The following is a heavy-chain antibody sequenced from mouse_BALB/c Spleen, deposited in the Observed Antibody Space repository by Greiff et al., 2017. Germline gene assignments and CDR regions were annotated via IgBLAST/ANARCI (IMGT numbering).Heavy chain of an antibody. D-gene: IGHD3-2*01. CDR3: ARNDSLEGFAY. J-gene: IGHJ3*01. Sequence: EVKVEESGGGLVQPGGSLKLSCAASGFTFSSYTMSWVRQTPEKKLEWVAYISNGGGSTYYPDTVKGRFTISRDNAKNTLYLQMSSLKSEDTAMYYCARNDSLEGFAYWGQGTLVTVSA. V-gene: IGHV5-12-2*01. CDR2: ISNGGGST. CDR1: GFTFSSYT.